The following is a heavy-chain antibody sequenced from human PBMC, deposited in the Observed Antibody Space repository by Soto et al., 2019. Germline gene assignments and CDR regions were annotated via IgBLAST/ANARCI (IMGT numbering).Heavy chain of an antibody. V-gene: IGHV3-30*03. Sequence: PGGSLRLSCAASGFTFSSYGMHWVRQAPGKGLEWVAVISCDRSNKYYAESVKGRFTISRDNSKNTLYLQMNSLRAEDTTVYYSARVIVATITAGSDFDYWGQGTLVTVSS. D-gene: IGHD5-12*01. J-gene: IGHJ4*02. CDR1: GFTFSSYG. CDR3: ARVIVATITAGSDFDY. CDR2: ISCDRSNK.